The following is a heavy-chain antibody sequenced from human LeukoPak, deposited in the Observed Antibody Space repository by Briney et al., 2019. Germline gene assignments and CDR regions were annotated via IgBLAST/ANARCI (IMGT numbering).Heavy chain of an antibody. V-gene: IGHV3-20*01. CDR3: ARGMYSSSWYYFDY. CDR2: INWNGGST. J-gene: IGHJ4*02. CDR1: GFTFDDYG. D-gene: IGHD6-13*01. Sequence: GGSLRLSCAASGFTFDDYGMSWVRQAPGKGLEWVSGINWNGGSTGYADSVKGRFTISRDNAKNSLYLQMNSLRAEDTALYHCARGMYSSSWYYFDYWGQGTLVTVSS.